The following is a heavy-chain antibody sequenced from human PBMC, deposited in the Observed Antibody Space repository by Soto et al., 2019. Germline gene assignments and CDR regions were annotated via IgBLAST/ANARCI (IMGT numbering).Heavy chain of an antibody. CDR2: ISSSSSYI. V-gene: IGHV3-21*01. CDR1: GFTFSSYS. J-gene: IGHJ3*01. CDR3: ARGSRGDDGAFDL. D-gene: IGHD2-21*02. Sequence: EVQLVESGGGLVKPGGSLRLSCAASGFTFSSYSMNWVRQAPGKGLEWVSSISSSSSYIYYADSVKGRFTISRDNAKNSLYLQMNSLRAEDTAVYYCARGSRGDDGAFDLWGQGTMVTVSS.